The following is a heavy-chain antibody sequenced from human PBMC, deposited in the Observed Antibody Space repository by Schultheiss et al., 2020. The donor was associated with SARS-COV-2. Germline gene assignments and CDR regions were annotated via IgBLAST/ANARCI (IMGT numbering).Heavy chain of an antibody. D-gene: IGHD6-19*01. V-gene: IGHV1-46*01. CDR3: ARAPVSYGSGWYTVDY. J-gene: IGHJ4*02. CDR1: GYTFTGYY. CDR2: INPSGGST. Sequence: ASVKVSCKASGYTFTGYYMHWVRQAPGQGLEWMGIINPSGGSTSYAQKFQGRVTMTRDTSTSTVYMELSSLRSEDTAVYYCARAPVSYGSGWYTVDYWGQGTLVTVS.